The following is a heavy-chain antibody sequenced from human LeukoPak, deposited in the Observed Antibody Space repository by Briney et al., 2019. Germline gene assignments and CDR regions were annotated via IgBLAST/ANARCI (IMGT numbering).Heavy chain of an antibody. J-gene: IGHJ4*02. CDR3: ARESPAGLDY. CDR1: GGSISSHY. D-gene: IGHD2-2*01. V-gene: IGHV4-59*11. Sequence: SETLSLTCTVSGGSISSHYWTWIRQPPGKGLEWIGYIYYSGSTNYNPSLKSRVTISVDTSKNQFSLKLSSVTAADTAVYYCARESPAGLDYWGQGTLVTVSS. CDR2: IYYSGST.